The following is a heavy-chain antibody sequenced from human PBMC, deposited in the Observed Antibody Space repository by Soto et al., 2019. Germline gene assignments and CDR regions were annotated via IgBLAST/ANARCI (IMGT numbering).Heavy chain of an antibody. CDR1: GFTFSSYA. CDR3: AKTDLLRHNYYFDY. J-gene: IGHJ4*02. Sequence: GGSLRLSCAASGFTFSSYAMSWVRQAPGKGLEWVSAISGSGGSTYYADSVKGRFTISRENSKNTLYLQMNSLRAEDTAVYYCAKTDLLRHNYYFDYWGQGTLVTVSS. D-gene: IGHD1-1*01. V-gene: IGHV3-23*01. CDR2: ISGSGGST.